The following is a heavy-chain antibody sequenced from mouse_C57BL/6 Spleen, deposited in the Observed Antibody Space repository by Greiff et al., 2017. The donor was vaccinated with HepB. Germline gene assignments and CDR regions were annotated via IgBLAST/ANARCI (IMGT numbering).Heavy chain of an antibody. Sequence: VQLQQSGAELVRPGASVTLSCKASGYTFTDYEMHWVKQTPVHGLEWIGAIDPETGGTAYNQKFKGKAILTADKSSSTAYMELRSLTSEDSAVYYCTRRRLRHYYFDYWGQGTTLTVSS. D-gene: IGHD3-2*02. J-gene: IGHJ2*01. CDR2: IDPETGGT. CDR1: GYTFTDYE. V-gene: IGHV1-15*01. CDR3: TRRRLRHYYFDY.